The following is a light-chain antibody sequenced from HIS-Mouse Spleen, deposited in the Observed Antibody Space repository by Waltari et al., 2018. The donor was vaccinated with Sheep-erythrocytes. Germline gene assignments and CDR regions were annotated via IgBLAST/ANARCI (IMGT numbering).Light chain of an antibody. J-gene: IGLJ3*02. CDR2: EGS. V-gene: IGLV2-23*01. Sequence: QSALTHPASVSGSPGQSITIPFTGTSSDVGSYNLVSWYQQHPGKAPKLMIYEGSKRPSGVSNRFSGSKSGNTASLTISGLQAEDEADYYCCSYAGSSTPWVFGGGTKLTVL. CDR1: SSDVGSYNL. CDR3: CSYAGSSTPWV.